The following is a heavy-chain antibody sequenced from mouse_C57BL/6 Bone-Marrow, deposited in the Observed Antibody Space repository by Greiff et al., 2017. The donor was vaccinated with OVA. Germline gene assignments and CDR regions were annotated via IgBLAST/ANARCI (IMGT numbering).Heavy chain of an antibody. V-gene: IGHV1-76*01. J-gene: IGHJ3*01. CDR3: ARRGYYV. CDR2: IYPGSGNT. CDR1: GYTFTDYY. Sequence: VQLQQSGAELVRPGASVKLSCKASGYTFTDYYINWVKQRPGQGLEWIARIYPGSGNTYYNEKFKGKATLTAEKSSSTAYMQLSSLTSEDSAVYFCARRGYYVWGRGTLVTVSA. D-gene: IGHD1-1*01.